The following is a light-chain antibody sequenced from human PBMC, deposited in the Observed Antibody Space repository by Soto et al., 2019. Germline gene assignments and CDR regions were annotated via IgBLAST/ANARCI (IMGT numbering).Light chain of an antibody. CDR3: LQYYSSSRT. Sequence: DIQMTQSPSTLSASVGDRVTITCRASQSVSSWVAWYQQKPGKASKLLIYDASILESGVPSRFSGSGSGTEFTLTISSLQPDDFATFYCLQYYSSSRTFGQGTKVEIK. V-gene: IGKV1-5*01. J-gene: IGKJ1*01. CDR2: DAS. CDR1: QSVSSW.